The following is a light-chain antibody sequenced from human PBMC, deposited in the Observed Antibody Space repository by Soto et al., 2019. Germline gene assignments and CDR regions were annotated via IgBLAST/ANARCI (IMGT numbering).Light chain of an antibody. CDR3: QVYGSSLWT. V-gene: IGKV3-20*01. Sequence: DIVLTQSPGTLSLSPGERATLSCRASQSASSSYLAWYQQKPGQAPRLLIYGASSRATGIPDRFSGSGSGTDFSLTITRLEPEDFAVYYCQVYGSSLWTFGQGTKVE. CDR1: QSASSSY. J-gene: IGKJ1*01. CDR2: GAS.